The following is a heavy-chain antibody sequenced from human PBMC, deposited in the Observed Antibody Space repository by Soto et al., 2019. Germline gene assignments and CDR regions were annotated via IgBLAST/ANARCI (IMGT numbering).Heavy chain of an antibody. CDR3: ARVASSSTDY. V-gene: IGHV3-23*01. Sequence: GGSLRLSCAASGFTFSSCAMNWVRQTPGKGLEWVSVISGSGGATYYADSVKGRFTISRDNSKDTLHLQMNSLRAEDTAIYYCARVASSSTDYWGQGTQVTVAS. D-gene: IGHD2-2*01. CDR1: GFTFSSCA. J-gene: IGHJ4*02. CDR2: ISGSGGAT.